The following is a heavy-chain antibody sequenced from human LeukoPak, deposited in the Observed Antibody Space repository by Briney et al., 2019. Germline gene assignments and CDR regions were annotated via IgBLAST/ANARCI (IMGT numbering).Heavy chain of an antibody. CDR2: ISYDGSNK. D-gene: IGHD3-22*01. J-gene: IGHJ4*02. V-gene: IGHV3-30*18. CDR1: GFTFSSYG. CDR3: AKNLTNYYDSSGYDY. Sequence: PGRSLRLSRAASGFTFSSYGMHWVRQAPGKGLEWVAVISYDGSNKYYADSVKGRFTISRDNSKNTLYLQMNSLRAEDTAVYYCAKNLTNYYDSSGYDYWGQGTLVTVSS.